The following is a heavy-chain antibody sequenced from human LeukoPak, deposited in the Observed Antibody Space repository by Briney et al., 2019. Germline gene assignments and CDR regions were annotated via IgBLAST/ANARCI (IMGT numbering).Heavy chain of an antibody. D-gene: IGHD3-16*01. CDR1: GFTFSNYA. V-gene: IGHV3-23*01. CDR2: ISGSGGST. CDR3: ARDPPEIRD. Sequence: GGSLRLSCAASGFTFSNYAMSWVRQAPGKGLEWVSGISGSGGSTYYADSVKGRFTISRDNSKNTLYLQVNSLRAEDTAVYYCARDPPEIRDWGQGTLVTVSS. J-gene: IGHJ4*02.